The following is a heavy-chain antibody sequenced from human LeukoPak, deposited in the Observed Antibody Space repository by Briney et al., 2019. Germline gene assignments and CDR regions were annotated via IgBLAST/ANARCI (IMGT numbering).Heavy chain of an antibody. D-gene: IGHD1-26*01. J-gene: IGHJ6*02. CDR2: IYYSGST. CDR1: GGSISSGDYY. V-gene: IGHV4-30-4*01. CDR3: AREAEAILPWGVGYGMDV. Sequence: SETLSLTCTVSGGSISSGDYYWSWIRQPPGKGLEWIGYIYYSGSTYYNPSLKSRVTISVDTSKNQFSLKLSSATAADTAVYYCAREAEAILPWGVGYGMDVWGQGTTVTVSS.